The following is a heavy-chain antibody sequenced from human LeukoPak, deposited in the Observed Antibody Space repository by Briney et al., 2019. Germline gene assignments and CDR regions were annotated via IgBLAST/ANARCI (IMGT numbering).Heavy chain of an antibody. CDR2: INHSGST. J-gene: IGHJ6*02. V-gene: IGHV4-34*01. CDR1: GGSFSGYY. D-gene: IGHD5-12*01. CDR3: ARSLATIGYYYYYYGMDV. Sequence: SETLSLTCAVYGGSFSGYYWSWIRQPPGKGLEWIGEINHSGSTNYNPSLKSRVTISVDTSNNQFSLKLSSVTAADTAVYYCARSLATIGYYYYYYGMDVWGQGTTVTVSS.